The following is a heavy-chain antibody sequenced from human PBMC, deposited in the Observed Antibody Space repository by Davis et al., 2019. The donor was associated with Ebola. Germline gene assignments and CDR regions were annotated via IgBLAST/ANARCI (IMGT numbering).Heavy chain of an antibody. J-gene: IGHJ4*02. CDR1: GYTFTSYY. CDR2: IIPIFGTA. Sequence: SVKVSCKASGYTFTSYYMHWVRQAPGQGLEWMGGIIPIFGTANYAQKFQGRVTITADESTSTAYMELSSLRAEDTAVYYCAKGSVSHPYYDFWSEDYWGQGTLVTVSS. CDR3: AKGSVSHPYYDFWSEDY. V-gene: IGHV1-69*13. D-gene: IGHD3-3*01.